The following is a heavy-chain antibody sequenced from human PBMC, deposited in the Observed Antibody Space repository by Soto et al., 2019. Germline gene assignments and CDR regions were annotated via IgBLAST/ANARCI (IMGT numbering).Heavy chain of an antibody. CDR2: ISGSGGST. CDR1: GFTFSSYA. D-gene: IGHD1-1*01. Sequence: GGSLRLSCAASGFTFSSYAMSWVRQAPGKGLEWVSAISGSGGSTYYADSVKGRFTISRDNSKNTLYLQMNSLRAEDTAVYYCAKDPSSRRVPDYYYYYYMDVWGKGTTVTVSS. J-gene: IGHJ6*03. CDR3: AKDPSSRRVPDYYYYYYMDV. V-gene: IGHV3-23*01.